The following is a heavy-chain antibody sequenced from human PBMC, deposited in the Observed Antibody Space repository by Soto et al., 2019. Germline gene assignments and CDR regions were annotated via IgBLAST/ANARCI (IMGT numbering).Heavy chain of an antibody. Sequence: QLQMQESGPGLVRPSETLSLTCTVSGGSISGSIYYWAWIRQPPGKGLEWIGSIYYTGTTYYSPSVRSRVAMSDDTFNNQFSLTLTSVTAADTAVYYCATTADHWGQGTLVTVSS. CDR2: IYYTGTT. D-gene: IGHD2-21*02. V-gene: IGHV4-39*01. CDR3: ATTADH. CDR1: GGSISGSIYY. J-gene: IGHJ4*02.